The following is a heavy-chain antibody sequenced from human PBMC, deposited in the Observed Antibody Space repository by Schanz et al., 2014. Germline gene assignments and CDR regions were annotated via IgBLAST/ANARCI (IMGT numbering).Heavy chain of an antibody. Sequence: EVQLVESGGGLVQPGGSLRLSCAASGLTFSNHAMSWVRQAPGKGLEWVSAISGSGDNTFYADSVRGRFTISRDNSRNTLNLQMNSLRAEDTAVYYCAKDFTGSGIFFNSWGQGTLVSVSS. V-gene: IGHV3-23*04. CDR1: GLTFSNHA. J-gene: IGHJ5*01. D-gene: IGHD3-10*01. CDR3: AKDFTGSGIFFNS. CDR2: ISGSGDNT.